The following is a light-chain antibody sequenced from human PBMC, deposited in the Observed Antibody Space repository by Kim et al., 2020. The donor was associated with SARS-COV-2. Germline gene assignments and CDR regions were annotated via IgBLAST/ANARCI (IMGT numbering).Light chain of an antibody. CDR3: QQTFGTQYG. CDR2: AAS. Sequence: DIEMTQSPSALSASVGDRVTITCRASQSVSINLNWYQQKPGKAPRLLIYAASSLQSGVPSRFSGSGSGTGFTLTISSLQPEDFAVYYCQQTFGTQYGFGRGTKVDIK. CDR1: QSVSIN. J-gene: IGKJ2*03. V-gene: IGKV1-39*01.